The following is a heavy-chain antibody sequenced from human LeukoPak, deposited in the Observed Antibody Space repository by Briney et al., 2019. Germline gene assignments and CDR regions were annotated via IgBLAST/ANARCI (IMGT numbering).Heavy chain of an antibody. CDR3: ARDVVVTSSPDAFDI. CDR2: ISNSGTT. D-gene: IGHD2-21*02. J-gene: IGHJ3*02. Sequence: PSQTLSLTCAVSGDSVNSGGYYWTWIRHYPGKGLEWIGHISNSGTTSYNPSLRSRVSISVDTSYNHFSPTPTSVTAADTAVYYCARDVVVTSSPDAFDIWGQGTMVVVSS. V-gene: IGHV4-31*11. CDR1: GDSVNSGGYY.